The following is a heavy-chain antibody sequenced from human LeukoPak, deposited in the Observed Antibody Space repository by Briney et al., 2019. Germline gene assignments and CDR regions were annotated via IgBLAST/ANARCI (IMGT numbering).Heavy chain of an antibody. CDR1: GFTFSSYG. J-gene: IGHJ6*02. Sequence: LPGGSLRLSCAASGFTFSSYGMHWVRQAPGKGLEWVAVIWYDGSNKYYADSVKGRFTISRDNSKNTLYLQMNSLRAEDTAVYYCARAPLYDFWSGYPEYGMDVWGQGTTVTVSS. CDR2: IWYDGSNK. CDR3: ARAPLYDFWSGYPEYGMDV. D-gene: IGHD3-3*01. V-gene: IGHV3-33*08.